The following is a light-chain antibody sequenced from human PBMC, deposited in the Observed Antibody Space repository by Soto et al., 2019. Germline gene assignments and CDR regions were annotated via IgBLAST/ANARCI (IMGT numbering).Light chain of an antibody. CDR2: KVS. V-gene: IGKV2-30*01. CDR1: QSLVYSDGITY. Sequence: DVVMTQSPLSLPVTLGQPASISCKSSQSLVYSDGITYLNWFQQRPGQSPRRLIFKVSNRDSGVPDRFSGSGSGTDFTLKISRVEAEDVGVYYCMQGTHWPWTCGQGTKVEIK. J-gene: IGKJ1*01. CDR3: MQGTHWPWT.